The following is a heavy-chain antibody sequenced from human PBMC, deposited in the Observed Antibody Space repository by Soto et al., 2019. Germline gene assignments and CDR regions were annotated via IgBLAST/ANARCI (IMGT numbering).Heavy chain of an antibody. V-gene: IGHV5-10-1*01. J-gene: IGHJ4*02. CDR2: IDPSDSQT. CDR1: GYSFAGYW. Sequence: GESLKISCKGSGYSFAGYWITWVRQKPGKGLEWMGRIDPSDSQTYYSPSFRGHVTIPVTKSITTVFLQWSSLRASDTAMYYCARQIYDSDTGPNFQYYFDSWGQGTPVTVSS. D-gene: IGHD3-22*01. CDR3: ARQIYDSDTGPNFQYYFDS.